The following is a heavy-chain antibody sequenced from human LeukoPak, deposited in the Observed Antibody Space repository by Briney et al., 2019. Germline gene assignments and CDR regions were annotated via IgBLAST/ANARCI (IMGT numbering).Heavy chain of an antibody. CDR2: IIPIFGTA. D-gene: IGHD5-18*01. Sequence: ASVKVSCKASGGTFSSYAISWVRQAPGQGLEWMGGIIPIFGTANYAQKFQGRVTITADESTSTAYMELSSLRSEDTAVYYCARGRVMGSNYGRHYFDFWGQGTLVTVSS. CDR3: ARGRVMGSNYGRHYFDF. V-gene: IGHV1-69*13. CDR1: GGTFSSYA. J-gene: IGHJ4*02.